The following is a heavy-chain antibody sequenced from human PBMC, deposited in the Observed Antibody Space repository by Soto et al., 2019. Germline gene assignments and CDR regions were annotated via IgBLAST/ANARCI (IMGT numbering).Heavy chain of an antibody. CDR2: IYYSGST. Sequence: PSETLSLTCTVSGGSISSYYWSWIRQPPGKGLEWIGYIYYSGSTNYNPSLKSRVTISVDTSKNQFSLKLSSVTAADTAVYYCARAAFNWNYVGWFDPWGQGTLVTVSS. D-gene: IGHD1-7*01. CDR3: ARAAFNWNYVGWFDP. J-gene: IGHJ5*02. CDR1: GGSISSYY. V-gene: IGHV4-59*01.